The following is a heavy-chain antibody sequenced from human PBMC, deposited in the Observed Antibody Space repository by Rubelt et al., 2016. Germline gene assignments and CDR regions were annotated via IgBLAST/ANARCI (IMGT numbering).Heavy chain of an antibody. Sequence: GGGLVKPGGSLRLSCAASGFTFSNYRMTWVRQAPGKGLEWVSSISSTSSYIYYADSVKGRFTISRDNAKNSLYLQMNSLRDDDTAVDYCARTCSSSCDYWGQGTLVTVSS. CDR3: ARTCSSSCDY. V-gene: IGHV3-21*01. D-gene: IGHD6-6*01. CDR1: GFTFSNYR. J-gene: IGHJ4*02. CDR2: ISSTSSYI.